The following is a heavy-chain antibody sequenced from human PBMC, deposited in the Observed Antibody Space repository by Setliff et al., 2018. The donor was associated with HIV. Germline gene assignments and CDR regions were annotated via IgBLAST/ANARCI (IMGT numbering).Heavy chain of an antibody. CDR1: GGSISSGSYY. CDR3: ARVDYYGSGSYPSDRYYYYYYMDV. D-gene: IGHD3-10*01. J-gene: IGHJ6*03. CDR2: IYTSGST. V-gene: IGHV4-61*09. Sequence: PSETLSLTCTVSGGSISSGSYYWSWIRQPAGKGLEWIGHIYTSGSTNYNPSLKSRVTISVDTSKNQFSLKLSSVTAADTAVYYCARVDYYGSGSYPSDRYYYYYYMDVWGKGTTVTVSS.